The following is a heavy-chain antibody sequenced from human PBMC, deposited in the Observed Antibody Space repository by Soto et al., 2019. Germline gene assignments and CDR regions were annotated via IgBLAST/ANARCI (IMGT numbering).Heavy chain of an antibody. Sequence: EVQLVESGGGLVQPGGSLRLSCTASGFTFSSYSMNWVRQAPGKWLEWVSYISSSSSTIYYADSVKGRITISRDNANNSLNLIMNSLRAEDTALYYCARYLGYSSVWYRGNAFDLWGQGTMVTVSS. D-gene: IGHD6-19*01. V-gene: IGHV3-48*01. CDR2: ISSSSSTI. CDR1: GFTFSSYS. J-gene: IGHJ3*01. CDR3: ARYLGYSSVWYRGNAFDL.